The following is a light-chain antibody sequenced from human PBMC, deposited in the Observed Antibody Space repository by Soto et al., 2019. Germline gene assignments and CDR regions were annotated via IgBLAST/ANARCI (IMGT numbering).Light chain of an antibody. J-gene: IGKJ3*01. Sequence: EIVMTQSPAALSVSPGERATLSCRASQSVSGNLAWYQQKPGQPPRLLIYGASTRATGIPARFSGSGSGTEFTLTISSLQSEDFAVYYCQQYNNWPPFTFGPGTKVDIK. CDR3: QQYNNWPPFT. CDR2: GAS. V-gene: IGKV3-15*01. CDR1: QSVSGN.